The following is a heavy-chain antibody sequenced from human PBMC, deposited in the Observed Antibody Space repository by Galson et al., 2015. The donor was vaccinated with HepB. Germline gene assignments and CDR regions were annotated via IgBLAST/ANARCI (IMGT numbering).Heavy chain of an antibody. CDR2: ISAYNGHT. Sequence: SVKVSCKASGYTFTSYGFSWVRQAPGQGLEWMGWISAYNGHTSYTQKLQGRVTMTTDTSTSTAYMELRSLRSDDTAVYYCARALFRTPTAAGMVSGAYWGQGTLVTVSS. V-gene: IGHV1-18*04. J-gene: IGHJ4*02. CDR3: ARALFRTPTAAGMVSGAY. D-gene: IGHD6-13*01. CDR1: GYTFTSYG.